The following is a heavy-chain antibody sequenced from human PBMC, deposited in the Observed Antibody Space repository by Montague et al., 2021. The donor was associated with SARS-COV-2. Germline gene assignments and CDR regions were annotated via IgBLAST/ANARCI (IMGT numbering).Heavy chain of an antibody. CDR1: GFSFSSYS. CDR3: ATTTGLAL. J-gene: IGHJ4*02. Sequence: SLRLSCAASGFSFSSYSMRWVRQAPGKGLEWVSGINSGGSSTYYADSVKGRFTISRDKCKNTLYLQMNSLRAGDTAVYYCATTTGLALWGQGTLVTVSS. V-gene: IGHV3-23*03. D-gene: IGHD4-17*01. CDR2: INSGGSST.